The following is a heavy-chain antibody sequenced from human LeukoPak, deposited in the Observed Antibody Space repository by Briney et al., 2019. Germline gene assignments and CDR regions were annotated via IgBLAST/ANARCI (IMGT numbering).Heavy chain of an antibody. Sequence: PSETLSLTCTVSGGSISSYYWSWIRQPPGKGLEWIGYIYYSGSTNYNPSLKGRVTISVDTSKNQFSLRLSSVTAADTAVYYCARLPATPYYYYYYGMDVWGQGTTVTVSS. CDR1: GGSISSYY. V-gene: IGHV4-59*08. D-gene: IGHD6-25*01. CDR2: IYYSGST. CDR3: ARLPATPYYYYYYGMDV. J-gene: IGHJ6*02.